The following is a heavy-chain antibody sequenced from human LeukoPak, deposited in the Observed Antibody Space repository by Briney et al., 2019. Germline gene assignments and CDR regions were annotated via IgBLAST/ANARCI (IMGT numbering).Heavy chain of an antibody. V-gene: IGHV3-30*02. CDR3: AKSYLWFGELSHFDY. J-gene: IGHJ4*02. CDR2: IRSDGSNK. CDR1: GFTFSIYW. D-gene: IGHD3-10*01. Sequence: GGSLRLSCAASGFTFSIYWMSWVRQAPGKGLEWVAFIRSDGSNKYYADSVKGRFTISRDNSKNTLYLQMNSLRAEDTAVYYCAKSYLWFGELSHFDYWGQGTLVTVSS.